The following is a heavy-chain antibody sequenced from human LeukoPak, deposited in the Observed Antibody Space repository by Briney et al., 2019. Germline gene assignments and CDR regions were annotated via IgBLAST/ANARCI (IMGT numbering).Heavy chain of an antibody. Sequence: SETLSLTCTVSGGSISSSSYYWGWIRQPPGKGLEWIGSIYYSGSTYYNPSLKSRVTISVDTSKNQFSLKLSSVTAADTAAYYCARDPGGMDVWGQGTTVTVSS. J-gene: IGHJ6*02. CDR3: ARDPGGMDV. CDR2: IYYSGST. V-gene: IGHV4-39*07. CDR1: GGSISSSSYY.